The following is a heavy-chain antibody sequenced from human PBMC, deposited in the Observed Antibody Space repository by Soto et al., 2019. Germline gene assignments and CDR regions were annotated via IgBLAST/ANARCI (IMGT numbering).Heavy chain of an antibody. CDR1: GFTFDSPYSHG. D-gene: IGHD6-6*01. CDR3: ARDPRATIATRHFDY. CDR2: ISSNGANT. Sequence: PGGSLRLSCAASGFTFDSPYSHGMSWVRQSPGKGPEWVSTISSNGANTHYAESVKGRFTISRDNSRDTLYLQMNSLRAEDTSVYYCARDPRATIATRHFDYWGQGTLVTVSS. V-gene: IGHV3-23*01. J-gene: IGHJ4*02.